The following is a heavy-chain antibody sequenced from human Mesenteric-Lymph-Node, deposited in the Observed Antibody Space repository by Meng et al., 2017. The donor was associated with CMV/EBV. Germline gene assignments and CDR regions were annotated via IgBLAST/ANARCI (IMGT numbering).Heavy chain of an antibody. CDR1: GCSLSTSAEG. D-gene: IGHD3-3*01. V-gene: IGHV2-5*01. CDR3: APLLRFLEWSWGFDP. Sequence: GCSLSTSAEGVGWIRQPPGKALEWLGHIYWNDDRRSPPSLTPRVTITKNSSKSQVVLTMTNMDPVDTATYYCAPLLRFLEWSWGFDPWGQGTLVTVSS. J-gene: IGHJ5*02. CDR2: IYWNDDR.